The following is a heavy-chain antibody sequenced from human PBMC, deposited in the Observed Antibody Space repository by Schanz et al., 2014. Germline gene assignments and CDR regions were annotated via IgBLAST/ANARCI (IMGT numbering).Heavy chain of an antibody. V-gene: IGHV3-23*04. D-gene: IGHD1-20*01. J-gene: IGHJ6*02. CDR1: GFTLTSYA. CDR3: ARRITGTHHNPYYHGMDV. CDR2: ISGSGETT. Sequence: EVQVVESGGGLVQPGGSLRLSCEASGFTLTSYALTWVRQAPGKGLEWVSAISGSGETTYYADSVKGRFTISRDNSKNALYLQMNSLRAEDTAVYYCARRITGTHHNPYYHGMDVWGQGTTVTVSS.